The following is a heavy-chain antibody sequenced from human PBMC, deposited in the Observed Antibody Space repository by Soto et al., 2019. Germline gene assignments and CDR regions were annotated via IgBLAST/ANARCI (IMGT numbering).Heavy chain of an antibody. Sequence: PSETLSLTCAVYGGSFSGYYWSWIRQPPGKGLEWIGEINHSGSTNYNPSLKSRVTISVDTSKNQFSLKLSSVTAADTAVYYCARVDSSGYYNFDYWGQGTLVTVSS. CDR1: GGSFSGYY. CDR3: ARVDSSGYYNFDY. D-gene: IGHD3-22*01. CDR2: INHSGST. V-gene: IGHV4-34*01. J-gene: IGHJ4*02.